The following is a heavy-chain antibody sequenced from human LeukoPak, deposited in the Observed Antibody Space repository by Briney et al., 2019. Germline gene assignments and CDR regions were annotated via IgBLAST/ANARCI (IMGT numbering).Heavy chain of an antibody. CDR1: GYSFTSYW. V-gene: IGHV5-10-1*01. J-gene: IGHJ6*04. CDR2: IDPSDSYT. CDR3: ARHEAYYDILTATYYYYGMDD. D-gene: IGHD3-9*01. Sequence: GESLKISCKGSGYSFTSYWISWVRQMPGKGLEWMGRIDPSDSYTNYSPSFQGHVTISADKSISTAYLQWSCLKASDTAMYYCARHEAYYDILTATYYYYGMDDWGKGTTVTVSS.